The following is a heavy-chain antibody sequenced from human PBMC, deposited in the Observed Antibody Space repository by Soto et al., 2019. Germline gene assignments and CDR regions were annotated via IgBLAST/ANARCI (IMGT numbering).Heavy chain of an antibody. CDR1: GCMFSGSG. CDR3: TRASSSAWPRRDFSHSYLGDTPSGLDV. D-gene: IGHD2-21*02. J-gene: IGHJ6*02. Sequence: PGGPLRLSCAASGCMFSGSGVHWVRQACGKGLGWVGRVRSRANNFATSSAASVKGRFTFSRDDSKNTAYLQMNTLKPDDTAAYYSTRASSSAWPRRDFSHSYLGDTPSGLDVWAQGTTVTVSS. V-gene: IGHV3-73*01. CDR2: VRSRANNFAT.